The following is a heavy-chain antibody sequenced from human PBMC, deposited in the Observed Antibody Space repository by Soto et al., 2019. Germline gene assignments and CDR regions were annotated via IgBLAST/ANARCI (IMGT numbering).Heavy chain of an antibody. V-gene: IGHV2-5*02. CDR3: GHKGGRGARMDV. D-gene: IGHD2-15*01. J-gene: IGHJ6*02. CDR2: IYWDEDE. CDR1: GFSLSTSGVG. Sequence: QITLKESGPTLVKPTQTLTLTCTFSGFSLSTSGVGVGWIRQPPGKALEWLALIYWDEDERYSASLKSRLTVTKGPAKNQVVLTMTNMDPVDRAAYHCGHKGGRGARMDVCGQGTTVTVSS.